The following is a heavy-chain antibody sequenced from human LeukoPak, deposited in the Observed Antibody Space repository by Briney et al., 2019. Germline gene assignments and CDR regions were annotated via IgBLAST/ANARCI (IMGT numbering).Heavy chain of an antibody. CDR1: GYTFTSYG. Sequence: ASVKVSCKASGYTFTSYGISWVRQAPGQGLEWMGWISAYNGNTNYAQKLQGRVTMTTDTSTSTAYMELRSLRSDDTAVYYCARIIAAAGSGGAFDIWDQGTMVTVSS. V-gene: IGHV1-18*01. CDR3: ARIIAAAGSGGAFDI. J-gene: IGHJ3*02. D-gene: IGHD6-13*01. CDR2: ISAYNGNT.